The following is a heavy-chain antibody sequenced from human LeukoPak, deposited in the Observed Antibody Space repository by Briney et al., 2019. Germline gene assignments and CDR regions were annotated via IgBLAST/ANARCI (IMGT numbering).Heavy chain of an antibody. D-gene: IGHD3-10*01. CDR1: GFTFSSYG. Sequence: GGSLRLSCAASGFTFSSYGMSWVRQAPGKGLEWVSAISGSGGSTYYADSVKGRFTISRDNSKNTLYLQMNSLRAEDTAVYYCAKDQVVRGATMNWGQGTLVTVSS. CDR2: ISGSGGST. CDR3: AKDQVVRGATMN. V-gene: IGHV3-23*01. J-gene: IGHJ4*02.